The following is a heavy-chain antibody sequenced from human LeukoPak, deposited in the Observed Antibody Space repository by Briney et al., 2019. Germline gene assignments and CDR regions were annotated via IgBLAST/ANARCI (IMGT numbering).Heavy chain of an antibody. J-gene: IGHJ4*02. CDR1: GGTFSSYA. CDR2: IIPIFGTA. Sequence: GASVKVSCKASGGTFSSYAISWVRQAPGQGLEWMGGIIPIFGTANYAQKFQGRVTITADKSTSTAYMELSSLRSEDTAVYYCARTTTVSNELDYWGQGTLVTVSS. V-gene: IGHV1-69*06. D-gene: IGHD4-17*01. CDR3: ARTTTVSNELDY.